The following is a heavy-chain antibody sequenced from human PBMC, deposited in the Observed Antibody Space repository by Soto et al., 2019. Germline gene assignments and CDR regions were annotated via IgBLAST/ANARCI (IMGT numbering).Heavy chain of an antibody. Sequence: HAGCLEIASAACRVTFYSYGMHGVRKAPGKGLEWVAVISYDGSNKYYADSVKGRFTISRDNSKNTLYLQMNSLRAEDTAVYYCAKDSTRLLSPGFDIWGQGTMVPGSS. CDR1: RVTFYSYG. CDR3: AKDSTRLLSPGFDI. J-gene: IGHJ3*02. D-gene: IGHD2-21*02. CDR2: ISYDGSNK. V-gene: IGHV3-30*18.